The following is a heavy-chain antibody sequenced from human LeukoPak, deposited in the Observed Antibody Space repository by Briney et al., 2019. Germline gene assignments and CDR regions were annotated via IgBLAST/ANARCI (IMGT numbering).Heavy chain of an antibody. Sequence: SVKVSCKASGGTFSSYAISWLRQAPGQGLEWMGGSIPIFGTANYAQKFQGRVTITTDESTSTAYMELSSLRPEDTAVYYCARGTRPFGIAVAGTGTYFDYWGQGTLVTVSS. D-gene: IGHD6-19*01. J-gene: IGHJ4*02. CDR2: SIPIFGTA. CDR1: GGTFSSYA. CDR3: ARGTRPFGIAVAGTGTYFDY. V-gene: IGHV1-69*05.